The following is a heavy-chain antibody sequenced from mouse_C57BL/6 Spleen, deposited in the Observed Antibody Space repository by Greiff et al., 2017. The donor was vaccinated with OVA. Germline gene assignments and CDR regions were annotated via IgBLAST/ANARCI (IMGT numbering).Heavy chain of an antibody. Sequence: QVHVKQSGAELVRPGASVTLSCKASGYTFTDYEMHWVKQTPVHGLEWIGAIDPETGGTAYNQKFKGKAILTADKSSSTAYMELRSLTSEDSAVYICTRGDGYYYAMDYWGQGTSVTVSS. D-gene: IGHD2-3*01. J-gene: IGHJ4*01. CDR3: TRGDGYYYAMDY. CDR1: GYTFTDYE. V-gene: IGHV1-15*01. CDR2: IDPETGGT.